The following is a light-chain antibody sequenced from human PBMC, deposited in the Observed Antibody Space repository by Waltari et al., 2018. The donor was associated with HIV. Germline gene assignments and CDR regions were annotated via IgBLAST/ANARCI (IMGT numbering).Light chain of an antibody. V-gene: IGKV3-11*01. CDR3: QQRSSSIT. CDR2: DAS. Sequence: EIVVTQSPGTLSLSPGERATLSCRASRSANVYLAWYQQKPGQAPRLLIYDASVRAAGIPARFSGSGSGTDFTLTISSLEPEDFAVYYCQQRSSSITFGGGTKVQIK. CDR1: RSANVY. J-gene: IGKJ4*01.